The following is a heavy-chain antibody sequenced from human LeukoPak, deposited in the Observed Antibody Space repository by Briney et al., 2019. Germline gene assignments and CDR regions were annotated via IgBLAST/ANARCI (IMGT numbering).Heavy chain of an antibody. CDR3: ARHGVVTSPIK. V-gene: IGHV4-39*01. CDR1: GGSISSSSYY. Sequence: SETLSLTCTVSGGSISSSSYYWGWIRQPPGKGLEWIGSIYYSGSTYYNPSLKSRVTISVDTSKNQFSLKPSSVTAADTAVYYCARHGVVTSPIKWGQGTLVTVSS. CDR2: IYYSGST. J-gene: IGHJ4*02. D-gene: IGHD3-3*01.